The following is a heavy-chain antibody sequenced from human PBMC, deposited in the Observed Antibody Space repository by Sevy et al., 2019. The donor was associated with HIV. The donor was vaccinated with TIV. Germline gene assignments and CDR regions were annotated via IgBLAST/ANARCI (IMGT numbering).Heavy chain of an antibody. CDR1: GFTFSDHY. J-gene: IGHJ4*02. Sequence: GGSLRLSCAASGFTFSDHYMEWVRQAPGKGLEWVGRIRNKADSYATEYAASVKGRLTISRDDSKNSLYLLMNSLKTEDTAVYHCATHAGIAAAGRVFDYWRQGTLVTVSS. V-gene: IGHV3-72*01. CDR3: ATHAGIAAAGRVFDY. D-gene: IGHD6-13*01. CDR2: IRNKADSYAT.